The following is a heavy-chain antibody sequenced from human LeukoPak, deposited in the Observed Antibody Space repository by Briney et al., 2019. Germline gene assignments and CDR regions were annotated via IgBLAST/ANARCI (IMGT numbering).Heavy chain of an antibody. CDR2: IKQDGSEK. CDR1: GFTFSSYW. Sequence: GGSLRLSCAASGFTFSSYWMSWVRQAPGKGLEWVANIKQDGSEKYYVDSVKGRFTISRDNAKNSLYLQMNSLRAEDAAVYYCARDPGYSYGPYYFDYWGQGTLVTVSS. D-gene: IGHD5-18*01. CDR3: ARDPGYSYGPYYFDY. V-gene: IGHV3-7*01. J-gene: IGHJ4*02.